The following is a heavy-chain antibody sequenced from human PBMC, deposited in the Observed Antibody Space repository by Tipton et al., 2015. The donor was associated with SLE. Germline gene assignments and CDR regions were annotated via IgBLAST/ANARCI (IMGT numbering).Heavy chain of an antibody. CDR1: GGSISSSSYY. CDR2: IYYSGST. J-gene: IGHJ4*02. CDR3: ASWVTGTAAGTWDY. V-gene: IGHV4-39*07. Sequence: TLSLTCAVYGGSISSSSYYWGWIRQPPGKGLEWIGSIYYSGSTYYNPSLKSRVTISVDTSKNQFSLKLSSVTAADTAVYYCASWVTGTAAGTWDYWGQGTLVTVSS. D-gene: IGHD6-13*01.